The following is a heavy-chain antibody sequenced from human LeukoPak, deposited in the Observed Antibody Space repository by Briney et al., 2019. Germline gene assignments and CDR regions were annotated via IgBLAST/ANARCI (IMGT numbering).Heavy chain of an antibody. CDR3: ASQHLGYCSSTSCSRYYFDY. Sequence: SETLSLTCTVSGGSISSSSYYWGWIRQSPGKGLEWIGSIYYSGSTYYNPSLKSRVTISVDTSKNQFSLKLRSVTAADTAVYYCASQHLGYCSSTSCSRYYFDYWGQGTLVTVSS. CDR2: IYYSGST. J-gene: IGHJ4*02. V-gene: IGHV4-39*01. D-gene: IGHD2-2*01. CDR1: GGSISSSSYY.